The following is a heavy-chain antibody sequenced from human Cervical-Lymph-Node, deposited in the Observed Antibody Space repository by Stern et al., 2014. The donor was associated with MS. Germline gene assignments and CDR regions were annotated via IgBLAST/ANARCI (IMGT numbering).Heavy chain of an antibody. D-gene: IGHD3-16*02. CDR2: IYYSGST. CDR3: ARGRLGELSPFDY. V-gene: IGHV4-39*01. CDR1: GGSISSSSYY. J-gene: IGHJ4*02. Sequence: QVQLQESGPGLVKPSETLSLTCIVSGGSISSSSYYWGWIRQPPGKGLEWIGSIYYSGSTYYNPSLKSRVTISVDTSKNQFSLTLSSVTAADTAVYYCARGRLGELSPFDYWGQGTLVTVSS.